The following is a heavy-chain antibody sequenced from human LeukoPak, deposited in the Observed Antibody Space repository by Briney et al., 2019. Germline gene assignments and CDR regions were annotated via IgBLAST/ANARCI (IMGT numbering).Heavy chain of an antibody. CDR1: DFTFTTYA. CDR3: AKDSSMLRGPLVIYYFDF. D-gene: IGHD3-10*01. Sequence: GGSLRLSCAASDFTFTTYAMSWVRQAPGKGLEWVSTISGGGDATYYADSVKGRFTISRDNSKNTLSLQMNSLRAEDTAVYYCAKDSSMLRGPLVIYYFDFWGQGTLVTVSS. J-gene: IGHJ4*02. V-gene: IGHV3-23*01. CDR2: ISGGGDAT.